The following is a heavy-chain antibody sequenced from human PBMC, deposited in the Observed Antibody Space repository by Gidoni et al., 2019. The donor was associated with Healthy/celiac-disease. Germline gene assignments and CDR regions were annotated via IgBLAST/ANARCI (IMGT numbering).Heavy chain of an antibody. CDR3: ARNYGDYYFDY. CDR1: GFPLSSYS. D-gene: IGHD4-17*01. V-gene: IGHV3-21*01. J-gene: IGHJ4*02. CDR2: ISSSSSYI. Sequence: EVQLVESGGGLVKPGGSLRRSCAASGFPLSSYSMNWVRQAPGKWLEWVSSISSSSSYIYYADSVKGRFTISRDNAKNSLYLQMNSLRAEDTAVYYCARNYGDYYFDYWGQGTLVTVSS.